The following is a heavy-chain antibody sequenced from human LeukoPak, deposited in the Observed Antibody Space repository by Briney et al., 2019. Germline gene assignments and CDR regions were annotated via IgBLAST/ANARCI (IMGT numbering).Heavy chain of an antibody. CDR3: ARWTTVTTYRNYGMDV. CDR2: ISDDGKNR. V-gene: IGHV3-30*03. CDR1: GFTFSSYG. D-gene: IGHD4-17*01. J-gene: IGHJ6*02. Sequence: GRSVRLSCAASGFTFSSYGMHWARQAPGKGREGGAVISDDGKNRNYADSVKGRFTISRDNAKNTLYLQMNSLRADDTAVYYCARWTTVTTYRNYGMDVWGQGTTVTVSS.